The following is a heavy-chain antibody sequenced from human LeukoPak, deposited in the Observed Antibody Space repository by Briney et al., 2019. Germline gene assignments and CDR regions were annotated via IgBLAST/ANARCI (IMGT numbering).Heavy chain of an antibody. D-gene: IGHD2-8*01. CDR2: IKQDGSEK. J-gene: IGHJ4*02. V-gene: IGHV3-7*01. CDR3: AREMEGFDY. Sequence: QAGGSLRLSCAASGFTFSRYWISWVRQAPGKGLEWVANIKQDGSEKSYVDSVKGRFTISRDNAKNSLYLQMDSLRAEDTAVYYCAREMEGFDYWGQGTLVTVPS. CDR1: GFTFSRYW.